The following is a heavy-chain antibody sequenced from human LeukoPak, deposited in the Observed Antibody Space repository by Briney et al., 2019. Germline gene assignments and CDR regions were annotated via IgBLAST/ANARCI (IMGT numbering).Heavy chain of an antibody. J-gene: IGHJ4*02. V-gene: IGHV3-53*01. CDR2: IYSGGST. CDR3: ARCVPYGDYAFDY. CDR1: GFTVSSNH. D-gene: IGHD4-17*01. Sequence: PGGSLRLSCAASGFTVSSNHMSWVRQAPGKGLEWVSVIYSGGSTYYADSVKGRFTISRDNSKNTLYLQMNSLRAEDTAVYYCARCVPYGDYAFDYWGQGTLVAVSP.